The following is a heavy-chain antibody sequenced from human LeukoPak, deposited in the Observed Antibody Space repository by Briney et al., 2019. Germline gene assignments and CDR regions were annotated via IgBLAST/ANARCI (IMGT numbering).Heavy chain of an antibody. CDR2: MNPNSGNT. V-gene: IGHV1-8*03. CDR3: AKGSSGYYHGSYNWFDP. J-gene: IGHJ5*02. D-gene: IGHD3-22*01. CDR1: GYTFTSFD. Sequence: ASVKVSCKASGYTFTSFDINWVRQATGQGLEWMGWMNPNSGNTGYAQKFQGRATITRNTSISTAYMELSSLRSEDTAVYYCAKGSSGYYHGSYNWFDPWGQGTLVTVSS.